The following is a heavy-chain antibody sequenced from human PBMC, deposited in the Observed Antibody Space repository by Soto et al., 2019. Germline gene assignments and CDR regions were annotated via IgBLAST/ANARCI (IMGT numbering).Heavy chain of an antibody. CDR2: ISAHNGNT. D-gene: IGHD1-1*01. CDR3: ARGRYGDY. J-gene: IGHJ4*02. CDR1: GYAFTTYG. Sequence: QVHLVQSGAEVKKPGASVKVSCKGSGYAFTTYGITWVRQAPGQGLEWMGWISAHNGNTNYAQKLQGRVTVTRDTSTSTAYMELRSLRSDDRAVYYGARGRYGDYWGQGALVTVSS. V-gene: IGHV1-18*01.